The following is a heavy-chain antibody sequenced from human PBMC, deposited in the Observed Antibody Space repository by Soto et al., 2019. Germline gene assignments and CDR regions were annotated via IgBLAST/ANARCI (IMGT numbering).Heavy chain of an antibody. V-gene: IGHV4-59*01. J-gene: IGHJ6*03. D-gene: IGHD4-17*01. CDR1: GGSISSYY. Sequence: LSLTCTVSGGSISSYYWSWIRQPPGKGLEWIGYIYYSGSTNYNPSLKSRVTISVDTSKNQFSLKLSSVTAADTAVYYCARGRPTVTSNYDYYYHYYMDVWGKGTTVTVSS. CDR2: IYYSGST. CDR3: ARGRPTVTSNYDYYYHYYMDV.